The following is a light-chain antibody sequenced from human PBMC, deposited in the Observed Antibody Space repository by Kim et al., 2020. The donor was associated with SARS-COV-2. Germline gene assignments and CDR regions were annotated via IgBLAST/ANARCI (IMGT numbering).Light chain of an antibody. CDR3: QAWGSRTVV. J-gene: IGLJ2*01. CDR1: KLGDKY. CDR2: EDS. V-gene: IGLV3-1*01. Sequence: SYELTQPPSVSVSPGLTASITCSGDKLGDKYTYWYQQKPGQSPVLVIYEDSKRPSGIPELFSASNSENTATLTISGTQAIDEADYYCQAWGSRTVVFGGGTQLTVL.